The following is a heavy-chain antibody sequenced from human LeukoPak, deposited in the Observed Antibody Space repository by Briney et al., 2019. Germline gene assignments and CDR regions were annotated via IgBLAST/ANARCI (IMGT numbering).Heavy chain of an antibody. CDR1: GFTFSSYA. J-gene: IGHJ4*02. V-gene: IGHV3-23*01. Sequence: PGGSLRLSCAASGFTFSSYAMSWVRQAPGKGLEWVSAISGSGGSTYYADSVKGRFPISRDNSKNTLYLQMNSLRAEDTAVYYCAKDDLPNYYGSGSYHGYWGQGTLVTVSS. CDR2: ISGSGGST. CDR3: AKDDLPNYYGSGSYHGY. D-gene: IGHD3-10*01.